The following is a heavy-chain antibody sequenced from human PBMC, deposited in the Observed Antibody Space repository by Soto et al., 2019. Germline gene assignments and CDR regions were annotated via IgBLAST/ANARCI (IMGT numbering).Heavy chain of an antibody. Sequence: GGSLRLSCTASGVTFGDYAMSWFRQAPGKGLEWVGFIRSKAYGGSTYYADSVKGRFTISRDNSKNTLYLQMNSLRAEDTAVYYCAKDQSDLHWYFDLWGRGTLVTVS. V-gene: IGHV3-23*01. CDR1: GVTFGDYA. CDR2: IRSKAYGGST. J-gene: IGHJ2*01. CDR3: AKDQSDLHWYFDL.